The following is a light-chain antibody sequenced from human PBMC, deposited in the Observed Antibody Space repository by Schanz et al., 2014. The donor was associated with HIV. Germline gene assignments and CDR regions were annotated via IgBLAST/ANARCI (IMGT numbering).Light chain of an antibody. CDR2: GAS. CDR1: QSVSNN. J-gene: IGKJ5*01. Sequence: EIVLTQSPATLSVSPGERATLSCTASQSVSNNLAWYQQKPGQAPRLLIYGASSRATGIPDRFSGSGSGTDFTLTISRLEPEDFAVYYCQQYGSSSITFGQGTRLEIK. CDR3: QQYGSSSIT. V-gene: IGKV3-20*01.